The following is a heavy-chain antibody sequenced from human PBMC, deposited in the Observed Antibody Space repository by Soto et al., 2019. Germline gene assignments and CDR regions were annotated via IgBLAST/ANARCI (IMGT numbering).Heavy chain of an antibody. V-gene: IGHV4-34*01. CDR3: VRVGYSSSWPRIYWFDP. CDR1: GGTFGGYY. J-gene: IGHJ5*02. D-gene: IGHD6-13*01. CDR2: INHSGST. Sequence: MLSLTSAVFGGTFGGYYWGWILKHQGKGLERIGEINHSGSTNYNPSLKSRVTISVDTSKNQFSLKLSSVTAADTAVYYCVRVGYSSSWPRIYWFDPWGQGTLVTVSS.